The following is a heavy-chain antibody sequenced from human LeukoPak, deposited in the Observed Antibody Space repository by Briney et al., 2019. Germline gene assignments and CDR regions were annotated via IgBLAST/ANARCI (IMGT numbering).Heavy chain of an antibody. CDR3: ARDPHIYCGGDCYSDY. CDR1: GFTFSSYW. D-gene: IGHD2-21*02. V-gene: IGHV3-7*03. J-gene: IGHJ4*02. CDR2: IKQDGSEK. Sequence: GGSLRLSCAASGFTFSSYWMNWVRQAPGKGLQWVANIKQDGSEKYYVDSVKGRFTISRDNAKKSLYLQMNSLRAEDTAFYYCARDPHIYCGGDCYSDYWGQGTLVTVSS.